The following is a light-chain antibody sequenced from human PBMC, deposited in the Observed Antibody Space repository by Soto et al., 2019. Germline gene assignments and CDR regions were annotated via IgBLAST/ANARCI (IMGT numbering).Light chain of an antibody. V-gene: IGLV4-69*01. Sequence: VLTQSPSASASLGASVKLTCTLSSGHSSYAIAWHQQQPEKGPRYLMKLNSDGSHNKGDGIPDRFSGSSSGAERYLTISSLQSEDEADYYCQTWGTGTVVFGGGTQLTVL. CDR2: LNSDGSH. CDR1: SGHSSYA. J-gene: IGLJ7*01. CDR3: QTWGTGTVV.